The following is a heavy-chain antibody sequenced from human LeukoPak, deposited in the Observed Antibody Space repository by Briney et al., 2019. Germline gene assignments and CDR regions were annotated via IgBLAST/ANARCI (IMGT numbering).Heavy chain of an antibody. CDR2: ISAYKGKT. J-gene: IGHJ4*02. CDR1: GYSFISYG. Sequence: ASVKVSCKPSGYSFISYGFSWVRQAPGQRLECMGWISAYKGKTKYAQKFQGRVTMTTDTSTSTAYREVRSLRSDDTAVYDCARDHPGMNADFENPLDFWGEETLVAVSS. CDR3: ARDHPGMNADFENPLDF. V-gene: IGHV1-18*01. D-gene: IGHD1-1*01.